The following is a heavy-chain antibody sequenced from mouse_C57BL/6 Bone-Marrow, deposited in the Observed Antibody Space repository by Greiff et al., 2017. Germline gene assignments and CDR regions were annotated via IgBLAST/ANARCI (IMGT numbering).Heavy chain of an antibody. V-gene: IGHV1-81*01. Sequence: VQLQQSGAELARPGASVKLSCKASGYTFTSYGISWVKQRTGQGLEWIGEIYPRSGTTYYNEKFKGKATLTADKSSSTAYMELRGLTSEDSAVYFCARADYGNPYAMDYWGQGTSVTVSS. CDR3: ARADYGNPYAMDY. J-gene: IGHJ4*01. CDR1: GYTFTSYG. D-gene: IGHD2-1*01. CDR2: IYPRSGTT.